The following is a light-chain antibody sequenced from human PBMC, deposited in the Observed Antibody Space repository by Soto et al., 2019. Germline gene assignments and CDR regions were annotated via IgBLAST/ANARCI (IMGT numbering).Light chain of an antibody. CDR1: ASDIGGYTF. CDR2: DVN. Sequence: QSALTQPPSASGSPGQSVAISCTGTASDIGGYTFVSWYQQHPGKAPKLLIYDVNKRPSGVPDRFSGSKSGNTASLTVSGLQAEDEADYYCSAHGGTNPYVFGTVTNLTVL. J-gene: IGLJ1*01. V-gene: IGLV2-8*01. CDR3: SAHGGTNPYV.